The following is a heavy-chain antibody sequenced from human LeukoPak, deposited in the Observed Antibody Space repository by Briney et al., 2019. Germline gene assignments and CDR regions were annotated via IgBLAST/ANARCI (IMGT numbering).Heavy chain of an antibody. Sequence: SETLSLTCTVSGGSIGSFYWTWIRQSPGKGLEWLGYISDSGGANYNPSLKSRVTISVDTSKNQFSLKLSSVTAADTAVYYCARDRGYYYMDVWGKGTTVTISS. CDR3: ARDRGYYYMDV. CDR1: GGSIGSFY. CDR2: ISDSGGA. J-gene: IGHJ6*03. V-gene: IGHV4-59*12.